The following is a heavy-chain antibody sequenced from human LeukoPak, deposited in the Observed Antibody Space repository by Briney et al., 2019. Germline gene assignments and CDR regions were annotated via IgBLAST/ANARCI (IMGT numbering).Heavy chain of an antibody. V-gene: IGHV4-39*01. Sequence: PSETLSLTCTVSGGSVSNSDYYWSWIRQPPGKGLEWIGSIYYSGNTYYNPSLNSRVTISVDTSKNQFSLKLSSVPAADTAVYYCARQGVYGSGSYYWFDPWGQGTLVTVSS. CDR3: ARQGVYGSGSYYWFDP. CDR2: IYYSGNT. D-gene: IGHD3-10*01. J-gene: IGHJ5*02. CDR1: GGSVSNSDYY.